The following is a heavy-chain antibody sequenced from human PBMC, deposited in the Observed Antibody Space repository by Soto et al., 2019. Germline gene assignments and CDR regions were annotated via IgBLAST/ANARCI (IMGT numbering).Heavy chain of an antibody. CDR1: GFTFSSYA. D-gene: IGHD6-13*01. V-gene: IGHV3-23*01. CDR3: AKDRDGVAAGPTKCYGMDV. Sequence: EVQLLESGGGLVQPGGSLRLSCAASGFTFSSYAMSWVRQAPGKGLEWVSVISGSGDSTYYADSVRGRFTISRDNSKNTLYLQMNSLRAEDTAVYYCAKDRDGVAAGPTKCYGMDVWGQGTTVTVSS. CDR2: ISGSGDST. J-gene: IGHJ6*02.